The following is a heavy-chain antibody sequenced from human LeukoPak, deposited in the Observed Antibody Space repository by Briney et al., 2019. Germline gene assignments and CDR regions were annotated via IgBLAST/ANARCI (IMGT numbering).Heavy chain of an antibody. CDR1: GFTFSDYY. J-gene: IGHJ4*02. CDR2: ISSSGSTI. V-gene: IGHV3-11*01. D-gene: IGHD3-22*01. Sequence: GGSLRLSCAASGFTFSDYYMSWIRQAPGKGLEWVSYISSSGSTIYYADSVKGRFTIPRDNAKNSLYLQMNSLRAEDTAVYYCARDLRYYYDSSAKGSDYWGQGTLVTVSS. CDR3: ARDLRYYYDSSAKGSDY.